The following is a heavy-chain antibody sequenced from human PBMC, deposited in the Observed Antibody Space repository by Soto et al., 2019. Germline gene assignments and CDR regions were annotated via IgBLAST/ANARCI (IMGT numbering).Heavy chain of an antibody. CDR2: IYYSGST. J-gene: IGHJ5*02. Sequence: SETLSLTCTVSGGSISSSSYYWGWIRQPPGKGLEWIGSIYYSGSTYYNPSLKSRVTISVDTSKNQFSLKLSSVTAADTAVYYCARVHYDYVWGSYRPGWFDPWGQGTLVTVSS. V-gene: IGHV4-39*01. CDR3: ARVHYDYVWGSYRPGWFDP. D-gene: IGHD3-16*02. CDR1: GGSISSSSYY.